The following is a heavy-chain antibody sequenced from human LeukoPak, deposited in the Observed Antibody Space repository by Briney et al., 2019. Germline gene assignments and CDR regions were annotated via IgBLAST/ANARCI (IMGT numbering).Heavy chain of an antibody. CDR3: AHLWFRGLPRRFDY. CDR2: IYHSGST. D-gene: IGHD3-10*01. J-gene: IGHJ4*02. V-gene: IGHV4-38-2*02. CDR1: GYSISSGYY. Sequence: PSETLSLTCTVSGYSISSGYYWGWIRQPPGKGLEWIGSIYHSGSTYYNPSLKSRVTISVDTSKNQFSLKLSSVTAADTAVYYCAHLWFRGLPRRFDYWGQGTLVTVSS.